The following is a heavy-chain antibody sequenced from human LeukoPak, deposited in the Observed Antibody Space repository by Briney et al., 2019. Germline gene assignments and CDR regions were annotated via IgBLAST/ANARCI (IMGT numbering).Heavy chain of an antibody. CDR1: GLTFRSFW. CDR2: INQDGSEK. CDR3: ARERDGRFFDY. J-gene: IGHJ4*02. V-gene: IGHV3-7*01. D-gene: IGHD5-24*01. Sequence: PGGSLRLSCAVSGLTFRSFWMCWVRQAPGKGLEWVANINQDGSEKYFVDSVKGRFTISRDNSKNSLHLQMNTLRAEDTALYYCARERDGRFFDYWGQGTLVTVSS.